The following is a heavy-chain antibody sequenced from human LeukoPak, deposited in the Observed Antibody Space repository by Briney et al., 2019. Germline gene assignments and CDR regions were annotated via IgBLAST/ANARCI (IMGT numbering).Heavy chain of an antibody. CDR1: GYSISSGYY. D-gene: IGHD3-10*01. CDR3: ARSGYGRPSDY. Sequence: SETLSLTCTVSGYSISSGYYWGWIRQPPGKGLEWIGSIYYSGSTYYNPSLKSRVTISVDTSKNQFSLKLSSVTAADTAVYYCARSGYGRPSDYWGQGTLVTVSS. V-gene: IGHV4-38-2*02. CDR2: IYYSGST. J-gene: IGHJ4*02.